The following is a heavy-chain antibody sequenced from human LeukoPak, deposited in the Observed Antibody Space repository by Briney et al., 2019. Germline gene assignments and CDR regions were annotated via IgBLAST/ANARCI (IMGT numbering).Heavy chain of an antibody. CDR1: GFTFSSYW. CDR2: IKEDGSEK. CDR3: AKVTDYSLYYFDY. V-gene: IGHV3-7*03. J-gene: IGHJ4*02. D-gene: IGHD4-11*01. Sequence: GGSLRLSGAASGFTFSSYWMSWVRQAPGKGLEWVANIKEDGSEKYYVDSVKGRFTISRDNAKNSLYLQMNSLRAEDTAVYYCAKVTDYSLYYFDYWGQGTLVTVSS.